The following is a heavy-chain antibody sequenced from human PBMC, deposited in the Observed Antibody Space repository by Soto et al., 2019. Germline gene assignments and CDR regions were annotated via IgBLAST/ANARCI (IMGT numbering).Heavy chain of an antibody. V-gene: IGHV3-48*03. D-gene: IGHD2-2*02. CDR1: GFTFSSYE. CDR3: ARARRVGIVVVPAAIYYFDY. CDR2: ISSSGSTI. Sequence: GGSLRLSCAASGFTFSSYEMNWVRQAPGKGLEWVSYISSSGSTIYYADSVKGRFTISRDNAKNSLYLQMNSLRAEDTAVYYCARARRVGIVVVPAAIYYFDYWGQGTLVTVSS. J-gene: IGHJ4*02.